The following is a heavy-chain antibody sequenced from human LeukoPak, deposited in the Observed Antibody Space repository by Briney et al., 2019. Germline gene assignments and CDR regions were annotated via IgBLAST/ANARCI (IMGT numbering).Heavy chain of an antibody. CDR3: STVDRSHFYMDV. CDR2: VMPLFNTP. Sequence: ASVKVSCKASGDTFNNYVITWVRQAPGQGLEWMGGVMPLFNTPNYAQKLQGRVSITTDESTHTSYLELGSLRSEDTAVYYCSTVDRSHFYMDVWGTGTTVTVSS. J-gene: IGHJ6*03. V-gene: IGHV1-69*05. CDR1: GDTFNNYV.